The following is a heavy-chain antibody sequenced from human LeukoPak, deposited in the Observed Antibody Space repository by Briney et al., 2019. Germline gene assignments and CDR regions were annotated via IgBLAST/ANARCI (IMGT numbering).Heavy chain of an antibody. CDR2: IWYDGSNK. V-gene: IGHV3-33*01. D-gene: IGHD6-19*01. J-gene: IGHJ4*02. CDR3: VRAADSSGWSFDY. CDR1: GFTFSSYG. Sequence: GGSLRLSCAASGFTFSSYGMHWVRQAPGKGLEWVAVIWYDGSNKYYADSVKGRFTISRDNSRNTLYLQMNSLRAEDTAVYYCVRAADSSGWSFDYWGQGTLVTVSS.